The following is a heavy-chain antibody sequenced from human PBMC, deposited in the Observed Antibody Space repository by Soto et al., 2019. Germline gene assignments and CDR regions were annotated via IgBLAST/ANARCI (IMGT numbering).Heavy chain of an antibody. CDR3: ARGRYFDWFTTPPYYYYGMDV. D-gene: IGHD3-9*01. J-gene: IGHJ6*02. Sequence: EASVKFSCKASGGTFSSYAISWVRQAPGQGLEWMGGIIPIFGTANYAQKFQGRVTITADESTSTAYMELSSLRSEDTAVYYCARGRYFDWFTTPPYYYYGMDVWGQGTTVTVSS. CDR2: IIPIFGTA. V-gene: IGHV1-69*13. CDR1: GGTFSSYA.